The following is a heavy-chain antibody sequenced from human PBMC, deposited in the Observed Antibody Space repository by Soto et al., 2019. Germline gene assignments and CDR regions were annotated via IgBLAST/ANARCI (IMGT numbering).Heavy chain of an antibody. Sequence: QVQLVQSGAAVKKPGSSVKISCKASGGTFNNYHIPWVRPAPGHGLEWMGGVIPMFGTATYTQKLPGSLTITADRATSTAYMDLSSLRSEDTAVYGGGRGGLRWEVGTTYYYHVDVWGQGTTVTVSS. CDR3: GRGGLRWEVGTTYYYHVDV. CDR1: GGTFNNYH. D-gene: IGHD1-26*01. V-gene: IGHV1-69*06. J-gene: IGHJ6*02. CDR2: VIPMFGTA.